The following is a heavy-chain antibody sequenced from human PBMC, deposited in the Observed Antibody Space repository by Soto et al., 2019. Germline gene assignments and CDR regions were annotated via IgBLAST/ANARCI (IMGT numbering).Heavy chain of an antibody. V-gene: IGHV4-30-4*02. CDR1: GGSISSGEYH. CDR2: IDYRGTT. D-gene: IGHD3-22*01. CDR3: ARAPKVERDYYDSSGYYPQYYFDY. Sequence: PSETLSLTCTLSGGSISSGEYHWSWIRQPPGKGLEWIGYIDYRGTTHYNPSLKSRVTISIDTSKDQLSLKFSPVTASDTAEYYCARAPKVERDYYDSSGYYPQYYFDYRCPAARVTIFS. J-gene: IGHJ4*02.